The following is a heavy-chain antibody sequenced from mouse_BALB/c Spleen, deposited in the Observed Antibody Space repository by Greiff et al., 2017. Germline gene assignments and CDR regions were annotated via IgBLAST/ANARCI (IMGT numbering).Heavy chain of an antibody. J-gene: IGHJ2*01. CDR2: ISIGGST. V-gene: IGHV5-6-5*01. CDR3: AREGSYGYFDY. D-gene: IGHD1-1*02. Sequence: DVKLVESGGGLVKPGGSLKLSCAASGFTFSSYAMSWVRQTPEKRLEWVASISIGGSTYYPDSVKGRFTISRDNARNILYLQMSSLRSEDTAMYYCAREGSYGYFDYWGQGTTLTVSS. CDR1: GFTFSSYA.